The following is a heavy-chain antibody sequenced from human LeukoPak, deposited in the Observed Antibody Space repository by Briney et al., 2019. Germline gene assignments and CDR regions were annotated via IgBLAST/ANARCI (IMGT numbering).Heavy chain of an antibody. CDR2: IRYDGSNK. Sequence: PGGSLRLSCAASGFTFSSYGMHWVRHAPGKGLEWVAFIRYDGSNKYYADSVKGRFTISRDNSKNTLYLQMNSLRAEDTAVYYCAKGVTTRRWLPRDYFDYWGQGTLVTVSS. CDR3: AKGVTTRRWLPRDYFDY. J-gene: IGHJ4*02. CDR1: GFTFSSYG. V-gene: IGHV3-30*02. D-gene: IGHD5-18*01.